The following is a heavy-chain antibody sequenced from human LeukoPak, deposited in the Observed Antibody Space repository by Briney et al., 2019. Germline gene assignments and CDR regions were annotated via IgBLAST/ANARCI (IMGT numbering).Heavy chain of an antibody. CDR1: GYTFTSYG. CDR2: ISAYNGNT. Sequence: ASVKVSCKASGYTFTSYGISWVRQAPGQGLEWMGWISAYNGNTNYAQKLQGRVTMTTDTSTSTAYMELRSLRSDDTAVYYCASAHCSSTSCFSAFDIWGQGTMVTVSS. V-gene: IGHV1-18*01. D-gene: IGHD2-2*01. CDR3: ASAHCSSTSCFSAFDI. J-gene: IGHJ3*02.